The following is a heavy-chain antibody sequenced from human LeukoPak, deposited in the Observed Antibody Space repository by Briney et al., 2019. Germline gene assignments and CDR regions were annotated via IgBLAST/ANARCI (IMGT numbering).Heavy chain of an antibody. J-gene: IGHJ6*04. D-gene: IGHD3-10*02. Sequence: GGSLRLSCAASGFTFSSYEMNWVRQAPGKGLEWVSYISSSGSTMYYADSAKGRFTISRDNAKNSLYLQMNSLRAEDTAVYYCAELGITMIGGVWGKGTTVTISS. CDR2: ISSSGSTM. V-gene: IGHV3-48*03. CDR3: AELGITMIGGV. CDR1: GFTFSSYE.